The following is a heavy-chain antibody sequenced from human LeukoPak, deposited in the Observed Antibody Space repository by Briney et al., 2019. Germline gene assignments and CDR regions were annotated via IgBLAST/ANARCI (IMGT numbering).Heavy chain of an antibody. CDR3: ARALENDYGDYEDY. V-gene: IGHV1-2*02. D-gene: IGHD4-17*01. CDR1: GYTFTGYY. CDR2: INPSSGGT. J-gene: IGHJ4*02. Sequence: ASVKVSCKVSGYTFTGYYIHWVRQAPGQGLEWMGWINPSSGGTNYAQNFQGRVTVTRDTSISTAYMELSRLSSDDTAVYSCARALENDYGDYEDYWGQGTLVTVSS.